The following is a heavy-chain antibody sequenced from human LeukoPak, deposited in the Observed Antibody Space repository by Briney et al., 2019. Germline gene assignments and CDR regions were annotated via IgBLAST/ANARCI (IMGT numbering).Heavy chain of an antibody. CDR1: GFTFSSYG. CDR2: ISGSGGST. V-gene: IGHV3-23*01. CDR3: ARVRSSGWYYFDY. D-gene: IGHD6-19*01. Sequence: GGTLRLSCAASGFTFSSYGMSWVRQAPGKGLEWVSAISGSGGSTYYADSVKGRFTISRDNSKNTLYLQMNSLRAEDTAVYYCARVRSSGWYYFDYWGQGTLVTVSS. J-gene: IGHJ4*02.